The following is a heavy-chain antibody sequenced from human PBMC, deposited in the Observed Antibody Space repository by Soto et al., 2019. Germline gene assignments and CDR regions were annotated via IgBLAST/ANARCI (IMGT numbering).Heavy chain of an antibody. CDR3: AKVGDVYNSFFDY. CDR2: ISSDGNKE. CDR1: GFSFSSYG. D-gene: IGHD1-26*01. V-gene: IGHV3-30*18. Sequence: QVQLVESGGGVVQPGRSLRLSCAASGFSFSSYGMHWVRQAPGKGLEWVAVISSDGNKEYYADSVKGRFAISRDQSKSTLYLQMNSLTGEDTALYYCAKVGDVYNSFFDYWGQGTLVTDSS. J-gene: IGHJ4*02.